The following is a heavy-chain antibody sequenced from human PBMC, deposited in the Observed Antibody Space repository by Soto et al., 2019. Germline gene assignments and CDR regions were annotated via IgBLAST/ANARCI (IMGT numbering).Heavy chain of an antibody. J-gene: IGHJ4*02. CDR2: ISGSGGST. V-gene: IGHV3-23*01. Sequence: EVQLLESGGGLVQPGGSLRLSCAASGFTFSSYAMSWVRQAPGKGLEWVSAISGSGGSTYYADSVKGRFTISRDNSKNTLYLQMTSLRAEDTAVYYCAKVSAPTYSDFWSAHNFKYWVQETMDDVSS. CDR1: GFTFSSYA. D-gene: IGHD3-3*01. CDR3: AKVSAPTYSDFWSAHNFKY.